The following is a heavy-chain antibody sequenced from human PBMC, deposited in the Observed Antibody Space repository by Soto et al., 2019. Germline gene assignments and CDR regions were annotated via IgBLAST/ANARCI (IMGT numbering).Heavy chain of an antibody. CDR1: GFTVSSYY. Sequence: EVQLVESGGGLVQPGGSLRLSCAASGFTVSSYYMSWVRQAPGKGLEWVSVIYGGDSTYYADSVKGRFTLYRDNFKNTLYLQMNRLRAEDTAVYYCASLLGAFDYWGQGTLVTVSS. J-gene: IGHJ4*02. V-gene: IGHV3-66*01. D-gene: IGHD1-26*01. CDR3: ASLLGAFDY. CDR2: IYGGDST.